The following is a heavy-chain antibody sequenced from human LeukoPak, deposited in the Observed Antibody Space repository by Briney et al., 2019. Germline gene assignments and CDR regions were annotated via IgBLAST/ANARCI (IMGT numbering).Heavy chain of an antibody. CDR2: ISAYNGNT. CDR1: GYTFTSYG. V-gene: IGHV1-18*01. Sequence: ASVKVSCKASGYTFTSYGISWVRQAPGQGLEWMGWISAYNGNTNYAQRLQGRVTMTTDTSTSTAYMELRSLRSDDTAVYYCALTGYDSSGYPYYYYYMDVWGKGTTVTISS. J-gene: IGHJ6*03. CDR3: ALTGYDSSGYPYYYYYMDV. D-gene: IGHD3-22*01.